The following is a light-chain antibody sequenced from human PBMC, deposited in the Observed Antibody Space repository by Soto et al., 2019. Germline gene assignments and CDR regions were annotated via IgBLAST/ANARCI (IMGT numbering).Light chain of an antibody. CDR2: DAS. CDR3: QQYRT. V-gene: IGKV1-5*01. CDR1: QIISSW. J-gene: IGKJ1*01. Sequence: DIQMTQSPSTLSASVGDRGTITCRASQIISSWLAWYQQKPGKAPKLLIYDASSLETGVPSRFSGSGSGTEFTLTISSLQPEDFATYYCQQYRTFGQGTKVDIK.